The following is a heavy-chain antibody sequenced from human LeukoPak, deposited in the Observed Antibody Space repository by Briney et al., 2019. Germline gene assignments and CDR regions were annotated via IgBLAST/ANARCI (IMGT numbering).Heavy chain of an antibody. CDR3: AKGDYDFWNYFDY. V-gene: IGHV3-7*03. CDR1: GFTFSSYW. J-gene: IGHJ4*02. Sequence: PGGSLRLSCAASGFTFSSYWMSWVRQSPGKGLEWVANIKPDGSEKYYVDSVKGRFTISRDNARNALFLEMNSLRAEDTAVYYCAKGDYDFWNYFDYWGQGTLVTVSS. CDR2: IKPDGSEK. D-gene: IGHD3-3*01.